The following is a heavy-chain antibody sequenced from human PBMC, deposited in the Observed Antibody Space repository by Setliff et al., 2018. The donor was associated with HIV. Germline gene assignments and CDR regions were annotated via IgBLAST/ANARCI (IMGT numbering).Heavy chain of an antibody. CDR1: GGSISTGVYY. J-gene: IGHJ4*02. CDR3: ARHSPSDY. V-gene: IGHV4-61*02. Sequence: PSETLSLTCTVSGGSISTGVYYWSWIRQPADKALEWIGRISASGSTSYNPSLKSRVTISVDTSKNQFSLKLSSVTAADTAVYYCARHSPSDYWGQGTLVTVSS. CDR2: ISASGST.